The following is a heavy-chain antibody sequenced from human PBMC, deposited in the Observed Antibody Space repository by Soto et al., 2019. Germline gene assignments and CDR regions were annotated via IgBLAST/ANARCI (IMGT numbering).Heavy chain of an antibody. CDR3: ARVLAPYSSSLPIDY. Sequence: PGGSLRLSCAASGFTFSSYCMHWVRQAPGQWLEWVAVIWYDGSNKYYADSVKCRFTISRDNSKNTLYLQMNSLRAEDTAVYYCARVLAPYSSSLPIDYWGQGILVNVPS. CDR1: GFTFSSYC. V-gene: IGHV3-33*01. CDR2: IWYDGSNK. D-gene: IGHD6-13*01. J-gene: IGHJ4*02.